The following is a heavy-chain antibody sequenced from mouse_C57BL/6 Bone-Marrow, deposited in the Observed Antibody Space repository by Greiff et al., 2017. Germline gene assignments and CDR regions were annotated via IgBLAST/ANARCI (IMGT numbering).Heavy chain of an antibody. J-gene: IGHJ2*01. CDR3: TTRGSYGCFDY. CDR1: GFNIKDDY. V-gene: IGHV14-4*01. CDR2: LDPENGDT. Sequence: VQLQQSGAELVRPGASVKLSCTASGFNIKDDYMHWVKQRPEQGLEWIGWLDPENGDTEYASKFQGKATIPADTASNTAYLQLSRLTSEDTAVYYCTTRGSYGCFDYWGQGTTLTVSS. D-gene: IGHD2-2*01.